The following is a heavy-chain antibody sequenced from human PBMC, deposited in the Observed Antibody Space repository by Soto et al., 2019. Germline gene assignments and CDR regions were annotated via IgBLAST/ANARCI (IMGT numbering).Heavy chain of an antibody. V-gene: IGHV4-4*07. CDR2: IYATGTT. D-gene: IGHD1-1*01. CDR3: VRYGTQPLRDWFDP. J-gene: IGHJ5*02. Sequence: PSETLSLTCTVSGASISGFYWSWIRKSAGKGLEWIGRIYATGTTDYNPSLKSRVMMSVDTSKKQFSLKLRSVTAADTAVYYCVRYGTQPLRDWFDPWGQGISVTVSS. CDR1: GASISGFY.